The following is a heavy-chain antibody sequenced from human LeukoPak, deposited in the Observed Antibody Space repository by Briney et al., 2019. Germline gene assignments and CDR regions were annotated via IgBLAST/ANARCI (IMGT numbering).Heavy chain of an antibody. CDR3: ARPAAVAFDI. Sequence: GGSLRLSCAASGFTLSSNWMHWVRQAPGKGLVWVSRINSDGSSTSYADSVKGRFTISRDNAKNTLYLEMNSLRAEGTAVYYCARPAAVAFDIWGQGTMVTVSS. CDR1: GFTLSSNW. V-gene: IGHV3-74*01. CDR2: INSDGSST. J-gene: IGHJ3*02. D-gene: IGHD6-13*01.